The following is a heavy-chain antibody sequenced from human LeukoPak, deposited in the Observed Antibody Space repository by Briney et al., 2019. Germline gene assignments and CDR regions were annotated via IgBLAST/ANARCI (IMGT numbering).Heavy chain of an antibody. D-gene: IGHD4-17*01. CDR2: INPSGGSA. V-gene: IGHV1-46*01. CDR3: ARDFNSYGDYLN. CDR1: GYTFTGYN. J-gene: IGHJ4*02. Sequence: VASVKVSCKASGYTFTGYNMHWVRQAPGQGLEWMGIINPSGGSASDAQKFQGRLTMTRDTSTSTLYMELSSLRSEDTAVYYCARDFNSYGDYLNWGQGTLVTVSS.